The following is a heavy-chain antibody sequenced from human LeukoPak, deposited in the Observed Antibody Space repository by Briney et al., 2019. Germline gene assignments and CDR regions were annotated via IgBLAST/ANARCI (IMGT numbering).Heavy chain of an antibody. V-gene: IGHV3-48*04. Sequence: GGSLRLSCEASGFTFNSYSFNWVRQAPGKGLEWISYINSVGGTTFYADSVKGRFTISRDNDKNSLYLQMNSLRVEDTAVYYCARVFRPSLTVFIIRGAFDIWGQGTMVTVSS. CDR2: INSVGGTT. CDR3: ARVFRPSLTVFIIRGAFDI. D-gene: IGHD3-3*01. J-gene: IGHJ3*02. CDR1: GFTFNSYS.